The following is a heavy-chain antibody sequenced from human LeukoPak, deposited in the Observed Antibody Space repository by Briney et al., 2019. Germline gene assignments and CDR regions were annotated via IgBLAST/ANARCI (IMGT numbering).Heavy chain of an antibody. V-gene: IGHV4-34*01. J-gene: IGHJ4*02. CDR3: ARGSPYSSSWYPRILYFDY. D-gene: IGHD6-13*01. CDR1: GGSFSGYY. CDR2: INHSGST. Sequence: SETLSLTCAVYGGSFSGYYWSWIRQPPGKGLEWIGEINHSGSTNYNPSLKSRVTISVDTSKNLFSLKLSSVTAADTAVYYCARGSPYSSSWYPRILYFDYWGQGTLVTVSS.